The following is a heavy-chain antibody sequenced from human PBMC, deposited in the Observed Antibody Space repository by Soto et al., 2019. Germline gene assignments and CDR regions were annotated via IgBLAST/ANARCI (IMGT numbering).Heavy chain of an antibody. J-gene: IGHJ3*01. D-gene: IGHD1-1*01. Sequence: GGSLRLSCAVSGFSFRTHGFHWVRQPPGKGLQWVAVISPKGHSDSVEGRFTISRDNSKDTLYLQMNNLRAEDTAVYYCARDDAFANENAFDLCGQVTKITV. CDR1: GFSFRTHG. CDR2: ISPK. V-gene: IGHV3-33*01. CDR3: ARDDAFANENAFDL.